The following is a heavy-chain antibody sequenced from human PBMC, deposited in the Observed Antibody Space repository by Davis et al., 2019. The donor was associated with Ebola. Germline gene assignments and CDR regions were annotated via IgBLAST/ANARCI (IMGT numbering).Heavy chain of an antibody. V-gene: IGHV1-46*01. CDR2: INPSGGST. J-gene: IGHJ4*02. D-gene: IGHD1-1*01. Sequence: ASVKVSCKASGYTFTSYYMHWVRQAPGQGLEWMGIINPSGGSTNYAQNVQGRVTMTTDTSTSTAYMEVGILRSDDTAVYYCARAQFPTTSDHWGQGTLVTVSS. CDR3: ARAQFPTTSDH. CDR1: GYTFTSYY.